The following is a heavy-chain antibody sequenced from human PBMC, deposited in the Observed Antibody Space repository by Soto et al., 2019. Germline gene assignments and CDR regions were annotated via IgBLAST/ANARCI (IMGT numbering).Heavy chain of an antibody. CDR2: INYIGSN. CDR3: ARDPKTVLGAFDI. D-gene: IGHD4-17*01. J-gene: IGHJ3*02. Sequence: SETLSLTCAVYGGSFSGNYWTWIRQPPGKGLEWIGEINYIGSNNYNPSLKSRVTISVDTSKNQFSLKLSSVTAADTAVYYCARDPKTVLGAFDIWGQGTMVTVSS. CDR1: GGSFSGNY. V-gene: IGHV4-34*09.